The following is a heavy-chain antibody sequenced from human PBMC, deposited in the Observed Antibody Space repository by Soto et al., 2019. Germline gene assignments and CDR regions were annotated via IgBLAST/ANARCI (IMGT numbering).Heavy chain of an antibody. V-gene: IGHV6-1*01. J-gene: IGHJ6*02. D-gene: IGHD3-10*01. CDR3: ARGVGSGSYESATIYYYYYGMDV. Sequence: PSQTLSLTCVISGDSVSSNSAAWNWIRQSPSRGLEWLGRTYYRSKWYNDYAVSVKSRITINPDTSKNQFSLQLNSVTPEDTAVYYCARGVGSGSYESATIYYYYYGMDVWGQGTTVTVSS. CDR1: GDSVSSNSAA. CDR2: TYYRSKWYN.